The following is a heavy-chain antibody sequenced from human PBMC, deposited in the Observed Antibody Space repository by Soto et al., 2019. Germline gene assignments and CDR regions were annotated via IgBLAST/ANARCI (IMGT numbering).Heavy chain of an antibody. CDR3: ARDVRAHFPYYYYGMDV. J-gene: IGHJ6*02. CDR1: GGSFSGYY. CDR2: IYYSGST. D-gene: IGHD3-3*02. Sequence: SETLSLTCAVYGGSFSGYYWSWIRQPPGKGLEWIGYIYYSGSTYYNPSLKSRVTISVDTSKNQFSLKLSSVTAADTAVYYCARDVRAHFPYYYYGMDVWGQGTTVTVSS. V-gene: IGHV4-30-4*01.